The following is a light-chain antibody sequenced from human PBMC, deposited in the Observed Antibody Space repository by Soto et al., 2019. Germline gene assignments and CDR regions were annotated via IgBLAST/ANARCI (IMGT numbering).Light chain of an antibody. CDR3: QQYNNWPSRT. Sequence: EIVLTQSPGTLSLSPGEGATLSCRASQSVSSSLAWYQQKPGQAPRLLIYGASTRATGIPARFSGSGSGTEFTLKIRSLQSENFAVYYCQQYNNWPSRTVGKGTKVDIK. J-gene: IGKJ1*01. CDR2: GAS. V-gene: IGKV3-15*01. CDR1: QSVSSS.